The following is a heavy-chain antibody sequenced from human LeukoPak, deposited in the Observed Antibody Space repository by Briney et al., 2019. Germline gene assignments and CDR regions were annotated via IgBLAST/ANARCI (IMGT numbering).Heavy chain of an antibody. CDR1: GYTFTSYS. V-gene: IGHV1-2*02. CDR2: INPNTGDT. CDR3: ARSSRVGNGEYPDY. D-gene: IGHD3-10*01. J-gene: IGHJ4*02. Sequence: ASVKVSCTASGYTFTSYSMHWVRQTPGQGLEWMGWINPNTGDTNYVRKFQGRVTMTRDTSINTAYMELRSLRSDDTAVYYCARSSRVGNGEYPDYWGQGTLVTVSS.